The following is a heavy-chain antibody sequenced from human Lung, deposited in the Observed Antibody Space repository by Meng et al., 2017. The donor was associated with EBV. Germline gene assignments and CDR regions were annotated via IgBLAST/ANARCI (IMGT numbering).Heavy chain of an antibody. D-gene: IGHD1-14*01. Sequence: QVQLVQSGAEVKKPGASVTVACKASGYTFTSYGISWVRQAPGQGLEWMGRIIPILGIANYAQKFQGRVTITADKSTSTAYMELSSLRSEDTAVYYCAGDSSPPHPHPGWFDPWGQGTLVTVSS. CDR2: IIPILGIA. V-gene: IGHV1-69*04. CDR3: AGDSSPPHPHPGWFDP. J-gene: IGHJ5*02. CDR1: GYTFTSYG.